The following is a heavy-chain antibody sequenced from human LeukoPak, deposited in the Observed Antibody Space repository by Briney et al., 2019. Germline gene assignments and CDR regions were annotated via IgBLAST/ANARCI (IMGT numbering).Heavy chain of an antibody. V-gene: IGHV3-30-3*02. D-gene: IGHD6-19*01. Sequence: GGSLRLSCAASGFTFSSYAMHWVRQAPGKGLEWVAVISYDGSNKYYADSVKGRFTISRDNSKNTLYLQMNSLRAEDTAVYYCAKSYSSEENSYYYMDVWGKGTTVTVSS. CDR2: ISYDGSNK. J-gene: IGHJ6*03. CDR3: AKSYSSEENSYYYMDV. CDR1: GFTFSSYA.